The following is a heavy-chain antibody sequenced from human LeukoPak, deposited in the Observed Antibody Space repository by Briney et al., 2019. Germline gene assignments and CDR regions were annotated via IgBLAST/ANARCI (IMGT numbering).Heavy chain of an antibody. J-gene: IGHJ6*03. CDR1: GYTFTSYG. V-gene: IGHV1-69*05. CDR3: ARASDQYSSSSPENYYYYYYWTS. CDR2: IIPIFGTA. D-gene: IGHD6-6*01. Sequence: ASVKVSCKASGYTFTSYGISWVRQAPGQGLEWMGGIIPIFGTANYAQKFQGRVTITTDESTSTAYMELSSLRSEDTAVYYCARASDQYSSSSPENYYYYYYWTSGAKGPRSPSP.